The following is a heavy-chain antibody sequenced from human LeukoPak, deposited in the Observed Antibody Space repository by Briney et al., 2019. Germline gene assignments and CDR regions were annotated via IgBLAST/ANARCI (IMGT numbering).Heavy chain of an antibody. J-gene: IGHJ4*02. CDR1: GYTFTNYY. CDR3: ARNRWLDC. Sequence: AASVNVSCRASGYTFTNYYMHWVRQAPGQGLEWMGIINPSGGSTTYAQKFQDRVTMTRDMSTSTVYMELSSLRSEDTAVYYCARNRWLDCWGQGTLVTVPS. CDR2: INPSGGST. D-gene: IGHD5-24*01. V-gene: IGHV1-46*01.